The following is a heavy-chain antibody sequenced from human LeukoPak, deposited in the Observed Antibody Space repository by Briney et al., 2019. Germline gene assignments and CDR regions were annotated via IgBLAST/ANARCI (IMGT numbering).Heavy chain of an antibody. CDR2: IYYTGGT. D-gene: IGHD3-10*01. CDR3: ARTYYFGSGSYHFDY. Sequence: SETLSLTCTVSGGSISPYYWSWIRQPPGKGLEYIGYIYYTGGTNYNPSLKSRVTISLDTSKNQFSLKLSSVTAADTAVYYCARTYYFGSGSYHFDYWGQGTLVTVSS. J-gene: IGHJ4*02. CDR1: GGSISPYY. V-gene: IGHV4-59*08.